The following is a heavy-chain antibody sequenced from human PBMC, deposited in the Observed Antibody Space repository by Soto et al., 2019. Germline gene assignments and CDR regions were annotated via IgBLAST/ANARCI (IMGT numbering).Heavy chain of an antibody. J-gene: IGHJ6*03. D-gene: IGHD3-10*01. CDR1: GYTFTSYA. CDR3: ARVPGYYGSGSKKRYYYYYMDV. CDR2: INAGNGNT. Sequence: GASVKVSCKASGYTFTSYAMHWVRQAPGQRLEWMGWINAGNGNTKYAQKFQGRVTMTRNTSISTAYMELSSLRSEDTAVYYCARVPGYYGSGSKKRYYYYYMDVWGKGTTVTVSS. V-gene: IGHV1-3*01.